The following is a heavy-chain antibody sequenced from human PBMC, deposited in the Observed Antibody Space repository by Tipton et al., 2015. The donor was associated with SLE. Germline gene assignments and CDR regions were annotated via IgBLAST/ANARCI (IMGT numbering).Heavy chain of an antibody. CDR2: INHSGST. V-gene: IGHV4-34*01. Sequence: TPSLTCAVYGGSFSGYYWSWIRQPPGKGLEWIGEINHSGSTNYNPSLKSRVTISVDTSKNQFSLKLSSVTAADTAVYYCARDLSILWKGAFDIWGQGTMVTVSS. CDR3: ARDLSILWKGAFDI. J-gene: IGHJ3*02. D-gene: IGHD2-21*01. CDR1: GGSFSGYY.